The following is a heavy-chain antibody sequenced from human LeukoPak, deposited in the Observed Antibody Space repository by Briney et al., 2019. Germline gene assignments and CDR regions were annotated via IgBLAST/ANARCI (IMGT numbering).Heavy chain of an antibody. CDR1: GDSVSNNRAA. CDR2: TYYRSKWNN. D-gene: IGHD6-13*01. Sequence: SQTLSLTCAISGDSVSNNRAAWHWIRQSPSRGLEWLGRTYYRSKWNNEYALSVQGRISINADTLKNQFSLQVNSVTPEDTAVYYCAPQGGVIAAAGTKNYYYGMDVWGQGTTVTVSS. CDR3: APQGGVIAAAGTKNYYYGMDV. V-gene: IGHV6-1*01. J-gene: IGHJ6*02.